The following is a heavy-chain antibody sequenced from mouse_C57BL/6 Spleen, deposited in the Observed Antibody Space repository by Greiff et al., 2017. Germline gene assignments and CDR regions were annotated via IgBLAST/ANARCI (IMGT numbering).Heavy chain of an antibody. J-gene: IGHJ4*01. CDR1: GYTFTDYY. CDR3: APITTVVATGAMDY. D-gene: IGHD1-1*01. Sequence: EVQLQQSGPELVKPGASVKISCKASGYTFTDYYMNWVKQSHGKSLEWIGDINPNNGGTSYNQKFKGKATLTVDKSSSTAYMELRSLTSEDSAVYYCAPITTVVATGAMDYWGQGTSVTVSS. V-gene: IGHV1-26*01. CDR2: INPNNGGT.